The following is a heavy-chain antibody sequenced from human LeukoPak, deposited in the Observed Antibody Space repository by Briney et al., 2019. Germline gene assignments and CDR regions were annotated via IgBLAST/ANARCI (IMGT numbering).Heavy chain of an antibody. Sequence: ASVKVSCKASGYTFTSYGISWVRQAPGQGLEWMGWISAYNGNTNYAQKLQGRVTMTTDTSTSTACMELRSLRSDDTAVYYCARDLEGSYDILTGIPGYWGQGTLVTVSS. CDR1: GYTFTSYG. CDR3: ARDLEGSYDILTGIPGY. J-gene: IGHJ4*02. CDR2: ISAYNGNT. D-gene: IGHD3-9*01. V-gene: IGHV1-18*01.